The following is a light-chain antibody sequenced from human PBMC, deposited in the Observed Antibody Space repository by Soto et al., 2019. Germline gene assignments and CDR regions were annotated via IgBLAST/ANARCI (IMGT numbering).Light chain of an antibody. CDR2: GGS. J-gene: IGKJ1*01. CDR3: QQYGSAPWN. CDR1: QRGSRSY. Sequence: EIVLTQSPGTLSLSPGESVTISCRASQRGSRSYLAWYQQKPGQAPRLLIYGGSSRATAIADSFSGSGSGTDFTLTISRLEPEDCAVYSFQQYGSAPWNFGHWTKVEIK. V-gene: IGKV3-20*01.